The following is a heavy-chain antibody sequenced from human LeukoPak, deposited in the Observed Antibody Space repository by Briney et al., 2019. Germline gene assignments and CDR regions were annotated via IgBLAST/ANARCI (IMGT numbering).Heavy chain of an antibody. CDR2: ISGSGGST. CDR3: AKFDGSDYYDSSGYGY. Sequence: PGGSLRLSCAAPGFTFSSYAMSWVRQAPGKGLEWVSAISGSGGSTYYADSVKGRFTISRDNSKNTLCLQMNSLRAEDTAVYYCAKFDGSDYYDSSGYGYWGQGTLVTVSS. D-gene: IGHD3-22*01. J-gene: IGHJ4*02. CDR1: GFTFSSYA. V-gene: IGHV3-23*01.